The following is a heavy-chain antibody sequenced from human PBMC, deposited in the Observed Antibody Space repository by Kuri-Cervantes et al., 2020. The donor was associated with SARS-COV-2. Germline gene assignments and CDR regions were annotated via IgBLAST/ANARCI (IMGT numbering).Heavy chain of an antibody. Sequence: GESLKISCAASGFTFSSYSMNWVRQAPGKGLEWVSYISSSSSTIYYADSVKGRFTISRDNAKNSLYLQMNSLRAEDTAVYYCARSYDFWSGPSGSAFDIWGQGTMVTVSS. J-gene: IGHJ3*02. CDR2: ISSSSSTI. CDR1: GFTFSSYS. V-gene: IGHV3-48*01. D-gene: IGHD3-3*01. CDR3: ARSYDFWSGPSGSAFDI.